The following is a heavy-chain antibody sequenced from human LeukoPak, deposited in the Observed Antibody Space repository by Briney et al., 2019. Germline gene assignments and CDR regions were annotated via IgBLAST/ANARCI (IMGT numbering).Heavy chain of an antibody. Sequence: GGSLRLSCAASGFTVSSNYMSWVRQAPGKGLEWVSVIYSGGSTYYADSVKGRFTISRDNSKNTLYLQMTSLRAEDTAIYYCARGVGYSFGTGDYWGQGTLVTVSS. CDR1: GFTVSSNY. J-gene: IGHJ4*02. V-gene: IGHV3-53*01. D-gene: IGHD5-18*01. CDR3: ARGVGYSFGTGDY. CDR2: IYSGGST.